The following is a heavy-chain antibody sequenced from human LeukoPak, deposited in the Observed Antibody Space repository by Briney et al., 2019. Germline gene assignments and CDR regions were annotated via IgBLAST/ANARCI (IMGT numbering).Heavy chain of an antibody. CDR2: IWYDGSNK. J-gene: IGHJ3*02. Sequence: GRSLRLSCAASGFSFSNYGMHWVRQAPGKGLEWVAVIWYDGSNKYYADSVKGRFTISRDNSKNTLYVQMDSLRAEDTAVYYCARGYLPNYYDTSGYSDPFDIWGQGTMVTVSS. CDR1: GFSFSNYG. CDR3: ARGYLPNYYDTSGYSDPFDI. V-gene: IGHV3-33*01. D-gene: IGHD3-22*01.